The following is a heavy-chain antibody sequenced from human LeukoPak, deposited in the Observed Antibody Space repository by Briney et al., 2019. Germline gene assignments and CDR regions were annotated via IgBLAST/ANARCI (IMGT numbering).Heavy chain of an antibody. D-gene: IGHD3-3*01. CDR2: IYTSGST. Sequence: SETLSLTCTVSGGSISSYYWSWIRPPAGKGLEWIGRIYTSGSTNYNPSLKSRVTMSVDTSKNQFSLKLSSVTAANTAVYYCARESGEVIITFDRARWFDPWGQGTLVTVSS. CDR1: GGSISSYY. V-gene: IGHV4-4*07. J-gene: IGHJ5*02. CDR3: ARESGEVIITFDRARWFDP.